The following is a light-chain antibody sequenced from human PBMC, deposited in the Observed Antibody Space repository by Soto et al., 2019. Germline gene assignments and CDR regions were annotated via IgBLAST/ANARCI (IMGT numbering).Light chain of an antibody. J-gene: IGKJ1*01. V-gene: IGKV3-20*01. CDR1: QSVSSTY. CDR3: QQYGRSPRT. CDR2: SAS. Sequence: EIVLTQSPGTLSLSPGERATLSCRASQSVSSTYLAWYQQKPGQAPRLLIYSASSRATGIPDRFRGSGSATDFTLPISRLEPEDFAVYYCQQYGRSPRTFGHGTQVEIK.